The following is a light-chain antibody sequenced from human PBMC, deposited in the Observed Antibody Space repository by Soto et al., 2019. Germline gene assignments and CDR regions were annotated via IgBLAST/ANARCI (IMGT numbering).Light chain of an antibody. CDR3: MQSIHWPWT. CDR2: KVS. CDR1: QSLVHSDGNTY. Sequence: DVVMTQSPLSLPVTLGQPASISCRSSQSLVHSDGNTYLNWFQQRPGQSPRRLIYKVSNRDSGVPDRFSGSGSGTDFTLKISRVEAEDVGIYYCMQSIHWPWTFGKGTKVEIK. J-gene: IGKJ1*01. V-gene: IGKV2-30*02.